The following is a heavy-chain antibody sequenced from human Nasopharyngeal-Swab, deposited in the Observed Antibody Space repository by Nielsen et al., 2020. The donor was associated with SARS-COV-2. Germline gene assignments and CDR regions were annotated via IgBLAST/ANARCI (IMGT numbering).Heavy chain of an antibody. CDR1: TFGDFNYFA. V-gene: IGHV3-73*01. D-gene: IGHD2-15*01. CDR2: IRSKGNTYAT. CDR3: TRCGGGCYSGRDY. Sequence: GESLKISCTASTFGDFNYFAIHWVRQASGKGLEWVGRIRSKGNTYATAYAASVKGRFIIFRDDPTNTAYLQMNSLKTEDTAVYYCTRCGGGCYSGRDYWGQGTLVTVSS. J-gene: IGHJ4*02.